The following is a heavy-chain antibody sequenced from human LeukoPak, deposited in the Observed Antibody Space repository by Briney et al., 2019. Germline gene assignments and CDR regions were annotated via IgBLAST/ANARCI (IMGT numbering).Heavy chain of an antibody. D-gene: IGHD2-15*01. CDR1: GFTVSSNY. J-gene: IGHJ6*02. CDR3: ARMSCSGGSCYYYYYGMDV. V-gene: IGHV3-66*01. Sequence: PGGSLRLSCAASGFTVSSNYMSWVRQAPGKGLEWVSVIYSGGSTYYADSVKGRFTISRDNSKNTLYLQMNSLRAEDTAVYYCARMSCSGGSCYYYYYGMDVWGQGTTVTVSS. CDR2: IYSGGST.